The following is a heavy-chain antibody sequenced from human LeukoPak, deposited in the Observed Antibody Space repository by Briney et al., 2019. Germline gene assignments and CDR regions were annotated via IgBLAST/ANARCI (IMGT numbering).Heavy chain of an antibody. J-gene: IGHJ4*02. Sequence: GGSLRLSCAASGFTFSSYSMNWVRQAPGKGLEWVSSISSSSSYIYYADSVKGRFTISRDNAKNSLYLQMNSLRAEDTAVYYCARASSGHPFDCWGQGTLVTVSS. CDR1: GFTFSSYS. CDR3: ARASSGHPFDC. V-gene: IGHV3-21*01. CDR2: ISSSSSYI. D-gene: IGHD6-19*01.